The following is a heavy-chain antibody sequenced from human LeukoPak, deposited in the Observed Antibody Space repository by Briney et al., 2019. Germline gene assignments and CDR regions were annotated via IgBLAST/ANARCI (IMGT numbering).Heavy chain of an antibody. J-gene: IGHJ3*02. CDR1: GGSLSDYY. Sequence: SETLSLTCAVYGGSLSDYYWSWIRQSPGKGLEWIGEISHRGRTYYNLSLKSRVTISIDTSKNQFSLKVNSVSAADTAVYYCAGRYFDWSDDAFDIWGQGTMVTVSS. CDR2: ISHRGRT. D-gene: IGHD3-9*01. CDR3: AGRYFDWSDDAFDI. V-gene: IGHV4-34*01.